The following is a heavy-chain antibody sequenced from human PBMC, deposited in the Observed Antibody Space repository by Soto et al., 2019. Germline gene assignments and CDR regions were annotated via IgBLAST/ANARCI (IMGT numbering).Heavy chain of an antibody. CDR3: ARVTAAAGEIYFDY. CDR2: MNPNSGNT. CDR1: GYTFTSYD. D-gene: IGHD6-13*01. V-gene: IGHV1-8*01. Sequence: GASVKVSCKASGYTFTSYDINWVRQATGQGLEWMGWMNPNSGNTGYAQKFQGRVTMTRNTSISTAYMELSSLRSEDTAVYYCARVTAAAGEIYFDYWGQGTLVTVSS. J-gene: IGHJ4*02.